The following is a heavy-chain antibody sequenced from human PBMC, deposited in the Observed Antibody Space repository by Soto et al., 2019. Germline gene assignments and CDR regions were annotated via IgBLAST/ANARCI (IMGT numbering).Heavy chain of an antibody. D-gene: IGHD2-15*01. CDR1: GFTFNSYS. J-gene: IGHJ6*02. Sequence: GGSLRLSCAASGFTFNSYSMNWVRQAPGKGLEWVSSISSSGSYIYYADSVKGRFTISRDNAMNSLFLQMNSLRAEDTAVYYCASLCSGGSCYHYYYYAMDVWGQGTTVTVSS. V-gene: IGHV3-21*01. CDR2: ISSSGSYI. CDR3: ASLCSGGSCYHYYYYAMDV.